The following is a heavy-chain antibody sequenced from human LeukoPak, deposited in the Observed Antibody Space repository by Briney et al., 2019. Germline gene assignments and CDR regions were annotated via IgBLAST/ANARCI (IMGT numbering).Heavy chain of an antibody. CDR2: IIPIFGTA. J-gene: IGHJ4*02. Sequence: SVKVSCKASGGTFSSYAISWVRQAPGQGLEWMGGIIPIFGTANYAQKFQGRVTITTDESTSTAYMELSSLRAEDTAVYYCARDTPGVIITPDYWGQGTLVTVSS. CDR3: ARDTPGVIITPDY. CDR1: GGTFSSYA. D-gene: IGHD3-22*01. V-gene: IGHV1-69*05.